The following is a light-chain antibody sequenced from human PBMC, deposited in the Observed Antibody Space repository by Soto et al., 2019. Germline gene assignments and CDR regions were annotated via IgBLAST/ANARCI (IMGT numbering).Light chain of an antibody. CDR1: QNVGID. CDR3: QLFGNSLWT. CDR2: GTS. Sequence: EIVMTQSPATLSVSPGERATLSCRASQNVGIDLAWFQQKPGQAPRLLIYGTSIRATGIPARFSASGSGTEFTLTINSLQSEDFAVYYCQLFGNSLWTFGQGTKVEI. J-gene: IGKJ1*01. V-gene: IGKV3-15*01.